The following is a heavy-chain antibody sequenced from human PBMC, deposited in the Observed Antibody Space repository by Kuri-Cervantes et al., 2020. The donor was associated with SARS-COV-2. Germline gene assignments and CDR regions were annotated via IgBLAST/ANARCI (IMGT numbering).Heavy chain of an antibody. D-gene: IGHD2-15*01. J-gene: IGHJ6*03. CDR1: GATFSTYG. Sequence: SVKVSCKASGATFSTYGFSWVRQAPGQGLEWMGGIIPFFGTPNYAQKFEGRVTITADESTSTAYMELSSLRSEDTAVYYCAREWWEDYYYMDVWGKGTTVTVSS. CDR3: AREWWEDYYYMDV. V-gene: IGHV1-69*13. CDR2: IIPFFGTP.